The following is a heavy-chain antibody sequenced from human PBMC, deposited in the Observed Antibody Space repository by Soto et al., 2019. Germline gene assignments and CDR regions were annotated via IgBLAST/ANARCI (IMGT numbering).Heavy chain of an antibody. V-gene: IGHV3-74*01. CDR1: GFTFNSYW. D-gene: IGHD3-16*01. CDR2: LNSDGSSK. Sequence: EVQLVESGGGLVQPGGSLRLSCAASGFTFNSYWMHWVRQAPGKGLVWVSRLNSDGSSKYYGDSIKGRFTISRDNAENTVYLQMNSLRDEDTAVYFCARGLKNYYAMDVWGQGTTVTVSS. J-gene: IGHJ6*02. CDR3: ARGLKNYYAMDV.